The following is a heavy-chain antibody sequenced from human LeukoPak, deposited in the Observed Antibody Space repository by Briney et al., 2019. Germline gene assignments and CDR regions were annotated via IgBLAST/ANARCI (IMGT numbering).Heavy chain of an antibody. CDR1: GYTFTSYA. CDR2: INTGNGNT. V-gene: IGHV1-3*04. J-gene: IGHJ6*04. CDR3: ARDYYDILTGYPQGMDV. D-gene: IGHD3-9*01. Sequence: ASVKVSCKASGYTFTSYAMHWVRQAPGQRLEWMGWINTGNGNTKYSQKFQGRVTSTRETSANTTYMELSSLRSEDTAVYYRARDYYDILTGYPQGMDVWGKGTTVTVSS.